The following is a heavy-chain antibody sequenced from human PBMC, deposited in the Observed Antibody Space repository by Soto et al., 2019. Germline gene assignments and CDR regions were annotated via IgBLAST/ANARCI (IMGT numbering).Heavy chain of an antibody. CDR1: GYTFTSYY. Sequence: QVQLEQSGAEVKKPGASVRVSCKASGYTFTSYYIHWVRQAPGQGLEWMAIVNPTGGSTNYAQKFQGRAPVTFDTSTGTASRERNSRGYEKTAVYYGVGHLEAVDPWGRGTWVTVSS. D-gene: IGHD6-25*01. CDR2: VNPTGGST. J-gene: IGHJ5*02. V-gene: IGHV1-46*01. CDR3: VGHLEAVDP.